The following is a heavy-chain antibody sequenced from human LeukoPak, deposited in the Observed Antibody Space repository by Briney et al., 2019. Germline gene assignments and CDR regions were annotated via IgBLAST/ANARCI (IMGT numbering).Heavy chain of an antibody. Sequence: SVKVSCKASGGTFRNYAISWVRHAPGQGLEWMGGIIPIFGTANYAQKFQGRVTITADESTSTAYMELSSLRSEDTAVYYCARGWDSSGQIPFFYWGQGTLVTVSS. CDR1: GGTFRNYA. V-gene: IGHV1-69*01. CDR2: IIPIFGTA. J-gene: IGHJ4*02. D-gene: IGHD3-22*01. CDR3: ARGWDSSGQIPFFY.